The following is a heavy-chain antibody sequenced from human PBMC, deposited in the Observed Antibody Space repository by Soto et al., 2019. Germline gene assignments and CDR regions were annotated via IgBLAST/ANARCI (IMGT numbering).Heavy chain of an antibody. J-gene: IGHJ3*02. CDR2: ISGSGART. Sequence: EVQLWEFGGGSVQPGGSLRLSCAASGFSFSSYAMGWVLQAPGKGLAWVSVISGSGARTYYADSVKGRFTISRDSSKTTVDLQRDSLIAEDTAIYYCAKDRWGTAMVTAFEMWGQRTLVTVS. V-gene: IGHV3-23*01. D-gene: IGHD5-18*01. CDR1: GFSFSSYA. CDR3: AKDRWGTAMVTAFEM.